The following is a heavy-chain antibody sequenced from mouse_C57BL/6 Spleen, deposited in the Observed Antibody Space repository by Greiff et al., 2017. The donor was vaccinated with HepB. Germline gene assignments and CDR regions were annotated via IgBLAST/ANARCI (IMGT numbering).Heavy chain of an antibody. D-gene: IGHD1-1*01. CDR2: IDPSDSYT. CDR3: ARSEYYGSTSRYFDV. CDR1: GYTFTSYW. J-gene: IGHJ1*03. Sequence: QVQLQQPGAELVKPGASVKLSCKASGYTFTSYWMQWVKQRPGQGLEWIGEIDPSDSYTNYNQKFKGKATLTVDTSSSTAYMQLSSLTSEDSAVYYCARSEYYGSTSRYFDVWGTGTTVTVSS. V-gene: IGHV1-50*01.